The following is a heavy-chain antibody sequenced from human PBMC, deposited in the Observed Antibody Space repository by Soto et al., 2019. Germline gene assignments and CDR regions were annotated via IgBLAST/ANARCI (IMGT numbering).Heavy chain of an antibody. J-gene: IGHJ3*02. CDR2: IIPIFGTA. D-gene: IGHD3-10*01. CDR3: AKGWLVREGIRRNAFDI. V-gene: IGHV1-69*01. CDR1: GGTFSSYA. Sequence: QVQLVQSGAEVKKPGSSVKVSCKASGGTFSSYAISWVRQAPGQGLEWMGGIIPIFGTANYAQKFQGRVTNTPDESTRPAYIELGSLRSEDTAVYYCAKGWLVREGIRRNAFDIWGQGTMVPVSS.